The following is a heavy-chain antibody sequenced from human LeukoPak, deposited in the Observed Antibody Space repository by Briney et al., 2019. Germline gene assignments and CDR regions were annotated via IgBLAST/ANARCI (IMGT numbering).Heavy chain of an antibody. V-gene: IGHV4-34*01. CDR2: INHSGST. CDR3: ARGPLYYYGSGSPNFDY. D-gene: IGHD3-10*01. CDR1: GGSFRGYY. Sequence: SETLTLPCAVYGGSFRGYYWSWIRKPPGKGLKCIGAINHSGSTNYNPSLKSRVTISVDTSKNQFSLKPSSVTAADTAVYYCARGPLYYYGSGSPNFDYWGQGTLVTVSS. J-gene: IGHJ4*02.